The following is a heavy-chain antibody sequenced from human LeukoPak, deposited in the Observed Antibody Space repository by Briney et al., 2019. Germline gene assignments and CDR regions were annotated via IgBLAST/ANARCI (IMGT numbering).Heavy chain of an antibody. CDR2: IYYSGST. D-gene: IGHD6-19*01. J-gene: IGHJ4*02. Sequence: SETLSLTCTVSGVSISSSNSYWGWIRQPPGKGLEWIGSIYYSGSTYYNPSLKSRVTISVDTSKNQFSLKLSSVTAADTAVYYCASSGWYLLPGVYWGQGTLVTVSS. V-gene: IGHV4-39*01. CDR3: ASSGWYLLPGVY. CDR1: GVSISSSNSY.